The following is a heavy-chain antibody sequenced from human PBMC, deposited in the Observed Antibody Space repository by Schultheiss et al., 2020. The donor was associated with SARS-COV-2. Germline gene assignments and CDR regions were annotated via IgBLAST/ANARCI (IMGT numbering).Heavy chain of an antibody. D-gene: IGHD3-10*01. J-gene: IGHJ4*02. CDR3: ARGNLWFGELGWD. V-gene: IGHV4-61*01. Sequence: SGPTLVKPTETLTLTCTVSGFSLSNARMGVSWIRQPPGKGLEWIGYIYYSGSTNYNPSLKSRVTISVDTSKNQFSLKLSSVTAADTAVYYCARGNLWFGELGWDWGQGTLVTVSS. CDR1: GFSLSNARMG. CDR2: IYYSGST.